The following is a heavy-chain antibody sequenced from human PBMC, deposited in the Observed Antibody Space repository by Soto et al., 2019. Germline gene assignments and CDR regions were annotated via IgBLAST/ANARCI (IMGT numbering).Heavy chain of an antibody. Sequence: EVQLLESGGGLVQPGGSLRLSCAASGITFTKYAMAWVRQAPEKGLGWVSGISGSGGGTYYADSVKGRFTISRDNAKNALFLQMNSLRAEDTAKYDCVGDYGGRECFDIWGQGTMVTVSS. CDR1: GITFTKYA. V-gene: IGHV3-23*01. J-gene: IGHJ3*02. D-gene: IGHD4-17*01. CDR3: VGDYGGRECFDI. CDR2: ISGSGGGT.